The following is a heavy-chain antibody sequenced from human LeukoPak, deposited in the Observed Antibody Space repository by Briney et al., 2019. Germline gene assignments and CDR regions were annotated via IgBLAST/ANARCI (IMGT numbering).Heavy chain of an antibody. V-gene: IGHV1-2*06. Sequence: ASVKVSCKASGYTFTGYYMHWVRQAPRQGLEWMGRINPNSGGTNYAQKFQGRVTMTRDTSISTAYMELSRLRSDDTAVYYCARVGCSSPSCYALFDYWGQGTLVTVSS. D-gene: IGHD2-2*01. CDR2: INPNSGGT. CDR1: GYTFTGYY. J-gene: IGHJ4*02. CDR3: ARVGCSSPSCYALFDY.